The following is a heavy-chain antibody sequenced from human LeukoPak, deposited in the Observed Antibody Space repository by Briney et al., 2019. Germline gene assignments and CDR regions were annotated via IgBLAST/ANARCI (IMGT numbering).Heavy chain of an antibody. CDR3: ARAYSSGWLDFDY. CDR1: GYTFTNYD. V-gene: IGHV1-8*03. CDR2: MNPNSGNT. J-gene: IGHJ4*02. D-gene: IGHD6-19*01. Sequence: ASVKVSCKASGYTFTNYDINWVRQATGQGLEWMGWMNPNSGNTGYAQKFQGRVTITRNNSISTAYMELSSLRSEDTAVYYCARAYSSGWLDFDYWGQGTLVTVSS.